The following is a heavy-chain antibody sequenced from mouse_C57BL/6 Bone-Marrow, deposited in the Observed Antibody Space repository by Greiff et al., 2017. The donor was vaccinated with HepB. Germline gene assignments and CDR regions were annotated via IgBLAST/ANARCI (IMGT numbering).Heavy chain of an antibody. CDR3: TRPYYYGSTPRAMDY. Sequence: VQLQQSGTVLARPGASVKMSCKTSGYTFTSYWMHWVKQRPGQGLEWIGAIYPGNSDTSYNQKFKGKAKLTAVTSASTAYMELSSLTNEDSAVCYCTRPYYYGSTPRAMDYWGQGTSVTVSS. V-gene: IGHV1-5*01. D-gene: IGHD1-1*01. CDR2: IYPGNSDT. J-gene: IGHJ4*01. CDR1: GYTFTSYW.